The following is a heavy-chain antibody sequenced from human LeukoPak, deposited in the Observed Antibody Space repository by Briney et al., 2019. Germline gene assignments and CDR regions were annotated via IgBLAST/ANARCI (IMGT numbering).Heavy chain of an antibody. D-gene: IGHD1-7*01. V-gene: IGHV3-23*01. J-gene: IGHJ4*02. CDR1: GFTFSSYG. CDR2: ISGSGGST. CDR3: ARDLNWNYLPSGY. Sequence: GGSLRLSCAASGFTFSSYGMSWVRQAPGKGLEWVSAISGSGGSTYYADSVKGRFTISRDNSRNTLYLQMNSLRAEDTAVYYCARDLNWNYLPSGYWGQGTLVTVSS.